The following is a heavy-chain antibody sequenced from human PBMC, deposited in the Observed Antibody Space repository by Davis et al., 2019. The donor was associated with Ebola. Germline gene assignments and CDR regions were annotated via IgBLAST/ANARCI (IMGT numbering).Heavy chain of an antibody. Sequence: GESLKISCAASGFTFSGSAMHWVRQASGKGLEWVGRIRSKANSYATAYAASVKGRFTISRDDSKNTLYLQMNSLRAEDTAVYYCAREYGDYVDYWGQGTLVTVSS. J-gene: IGHJ4*02. CDR1: GFTFSGSA. CDR2: IRSKANSYAT. CDR3: AREYGDYVDY. D-gene: IGHD4-17*01. V-gene: IGHV3-73*01.